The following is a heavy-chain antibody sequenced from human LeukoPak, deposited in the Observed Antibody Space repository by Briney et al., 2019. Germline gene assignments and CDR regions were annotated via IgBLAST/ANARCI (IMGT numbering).Heavy chain of an antibody. V-gene: IGHV4-61*02. J-gene: IGHJ4*02. CDR2: IYTSGIT. D-gene: IGHD6-19*01. CDR3: ARKQWVGYYFDT. CDR1: GGSISSGSYY. Sequence: SQTLSLTCTVSGGSISSGSYYWSWIRQPAGKGLEWIGRIYTSGITNYNPSLKTRVTISADTTKNQFSLKLSSVTAADTAVYYCARKQWVGYYFDTWSQGTLVTVSS.